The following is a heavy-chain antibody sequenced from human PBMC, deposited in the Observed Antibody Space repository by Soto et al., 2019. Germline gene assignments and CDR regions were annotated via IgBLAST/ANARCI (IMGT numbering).Heavy chain of an antibody. D-gene: IGHD2-21*01. CDR2: INPNSGGT. CDR1: GVTFTRCY. CDR3: ARSRRDCGGDCYGAFDI. J-gene: IGHJ3*02. V-gene: IGHV1-2*04. Sequence: GAPVEVSCEASGVTFTRCYMCWVRQAPGQRVEWMEWINPNSGGTNYAQKFQGWVTMTRDTSISTAYMELSRLRSDDTAVYYCARSRRDCGGDCYGAFDIWGQGTMVTVSS.